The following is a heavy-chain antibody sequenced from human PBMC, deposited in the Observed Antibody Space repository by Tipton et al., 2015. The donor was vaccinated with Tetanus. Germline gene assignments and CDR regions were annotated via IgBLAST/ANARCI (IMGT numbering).Heavy chain of an antibody. CDR2: INHSGST. CDR1: GGSFSGYY. V-gene: IGHV4-34*01. J-gene: IGHJ6*02. Sequence: LRLSCAVYGGSFSGYYWSWIRQPPGKGLEWIGEINHSGSTNYNPSLKSRVTISVDTSKNQFSLKLSSVTAADTAVYYCARLESIAARRDYYYGMDVWGQGTTVTVSS. CDR3: ARLESIAARRDYYYGMDV. D-gene: IGHD6-6*01.